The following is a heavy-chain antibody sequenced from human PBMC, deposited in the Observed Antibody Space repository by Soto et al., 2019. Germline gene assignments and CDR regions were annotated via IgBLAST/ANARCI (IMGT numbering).Heavy chain of an antibody. CDR1: GGSISSSSYY. V-gene: IGHV4-39*01. J-gene: IGHJ6*02. Sequence: SETLSLTCTVSGGSISSSSYYWGWIRQPPGKGLEWIGSIYYSGSTYYNKSIKSQVTISVDTSKNQFSLKLSSVTAADTAVYYCARHGMAARMWYYYGMDVWGQGTTVTVS. CDR3: ARHGMAARMWYYYGMDV. CDR2: IYYSGST. D-gene: IGHD6-6*01.